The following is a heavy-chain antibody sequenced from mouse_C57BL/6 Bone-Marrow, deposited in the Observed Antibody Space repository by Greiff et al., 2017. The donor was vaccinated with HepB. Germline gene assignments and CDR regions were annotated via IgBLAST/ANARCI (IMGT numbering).Heavy chain of an antibody. Sequence: EVQLQQSGPELVKPGASVKISCKASGYSFTGYYMNWVKQSPEKSLEWIGEINPSTGGTTYNQKFKAKATLTVDKSYSTAYMQLKSLTSEDSAVYYCAREGVYYGNLYYFDYWGQGTTLTVSS. CDR3: AREGVYYGNLYYFDY. J-gene: IGHJ2*01. D-gene: IGHD2-1*01. CDR2: INPSTGGT. CDR1: GYSFTGYY. V-gene: IGHV1-42*01.